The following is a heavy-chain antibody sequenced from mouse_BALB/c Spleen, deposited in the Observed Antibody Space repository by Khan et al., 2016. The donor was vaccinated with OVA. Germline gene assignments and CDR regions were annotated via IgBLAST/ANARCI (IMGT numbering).Heavy chain of an antibody. Sequence: EVQLQESGPSLVKPSQTLSLTCSVTGDSITSGYWSWIRKFPGNKLEYMGYMIYSGNTYYNPSLKSRISFTRHTSNNQYYLQLNSVTTEDTATYYCARSTYRYAFAYWGQGTLVTVSA. J-gene: IGHJ3*01. V-gene: IGHV3-8*02. CDR1: GDSITSGY. CDR2: MIYSGNT. D-gene: IGHD2-12*01. CDR3: ARSTYRYAFAY.